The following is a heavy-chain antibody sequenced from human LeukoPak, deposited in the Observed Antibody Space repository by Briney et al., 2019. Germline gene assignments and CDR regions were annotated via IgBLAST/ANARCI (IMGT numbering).Heavy chain of an antibody. Sequence: SVKVSCKASGGTFSSYAISWVRQAPGQGLEWMGGIIPIFGTANYAQKFQGRVTITADESTSTAYMELSSLRSEDTAVYYCARGATTLYTFDYWGQGTLVTVSS. CDR3: ARGATTLYTFDY. CDR2: IIPIFGTA. V-gene: IGHV1-69*13. D-gene: IGHD3-3*01. J-gene: IGHJ4*02. CDR1: GGTFSSYA.